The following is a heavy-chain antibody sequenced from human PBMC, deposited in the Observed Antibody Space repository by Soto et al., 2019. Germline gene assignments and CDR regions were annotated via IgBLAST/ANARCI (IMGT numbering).Heavy chain of an antibody. CDR3: ARDPHYYDSSSYFV. CDR1: GGSIRHYY. Sequence: SDTLSLTCTVSGGSIRHYYWSWIRQPAGKGLEWIGRVSATGTTNYNPSLKSRVTMSVDTSKNQFSLKMTSVTAADTAVYYCARDPHYYDSSSYFVWGQGTLVTVSS. D-gene: IGHD3-22*01. V-gene: IGHV4-4*07. J-gene: IGHJ4*02. CDR2: VSATGTT.